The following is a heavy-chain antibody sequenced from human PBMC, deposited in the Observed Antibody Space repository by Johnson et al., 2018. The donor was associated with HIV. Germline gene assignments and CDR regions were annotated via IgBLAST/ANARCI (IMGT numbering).Heavy chain of an antibody. CDR3: ARDETYRRYALTAFDI. CDR2: ISYDGSNK. D-gene: IGHD1-14*01. Sequence: QVQLVESGGGVVQPGRSLRLSCAASGFTFSNHAMHWVRQAPGKGLEWVAVISYDGSNKYYADSVKGRFTISRDNSKNTLYLQMNSLRAEDTAVYYCARDETYRRYALTAFDIWGQGTMVTVSS. CDR1: GFTFSNHA. V-gene: IGHV3-30*14. J-gene: IGHJ3*02.